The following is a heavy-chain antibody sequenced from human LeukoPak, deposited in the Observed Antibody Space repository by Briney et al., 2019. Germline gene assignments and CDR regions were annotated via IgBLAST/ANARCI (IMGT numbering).Heavy chain of an antibody. J-gene: IGHJ4*02. Sequence: ASVKVSCTASGYTFTSYYMHWVRQAPGQGLEWMGIINPSGGSTSYAQKFQGRVTMTRDTSTSTVYMELSSLRSEDTAVYYCAREGSSGWYAKVFDYWGQGTLVTVSS. V-gene: IGHV1-46*01. CDR2: INPSGGST. CDR1: GYTFTSYY. CDR3: AREGSSGWYAKVFDY. D-gene: IGHD6-19*01.